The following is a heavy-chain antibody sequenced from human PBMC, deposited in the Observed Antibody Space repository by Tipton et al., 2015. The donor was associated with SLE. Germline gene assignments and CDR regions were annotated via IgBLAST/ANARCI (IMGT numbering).Heavy chain of an antibody. CDR1: GGSISSSSYY. Sequence: TLSLTCTVSGGSISSSSYYWGWIRQPPGKGLEWIGSIFYSGSTYYNPSLKSRVTISVDTSKNLFSLKLSSVTAADTAVYYCARVLEQQLVVGYHWYFDLWGRGTLVTFSS. CDR3: ARVLEQQLVVGYHWYFDL. D-gene: IGHD6-13*01. CDR2: IFYSGST. J-gene: IGHJ2*01. V-gene: IGHV4-39*07.